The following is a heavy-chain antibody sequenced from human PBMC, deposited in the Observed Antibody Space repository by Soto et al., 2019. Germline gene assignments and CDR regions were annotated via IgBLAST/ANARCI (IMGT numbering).Heavy chain of an antibody. CDR3: VRDNDWTYDS. CDR2: SRSKSRGYTT. D-gene: IGHD2-21*01. V-gene: IGHV3-72*01. CDR1: GCTVSDYF. J-gene: IGHJ5*01. Sequence: PXGSLILSCAAAGCTVSDYFIDWVRRAPGKGLAWIGRSRSKSRGYTTEYAASVTGRFLISRDHSNNSLSLQMNGLKTEDTAVYYVVRDNDWTYDSWGQGLLVTVSS.